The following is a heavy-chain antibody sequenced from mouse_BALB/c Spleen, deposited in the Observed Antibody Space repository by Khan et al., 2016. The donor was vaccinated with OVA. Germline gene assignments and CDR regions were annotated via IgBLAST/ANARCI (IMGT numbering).Heavy chain of an antibody. CDR1: GFNIKDTD. CDR2: IDPSNGDT. V-gene: IGHV14-3*02. J-gene: IGHJ3*01. CDR3: ATLYGSAFTS. Sequence: EVQLQQSGTELIKPGASVKLSCTASGFNIKDTDIHWVKERPEQGSEWMGRIDPSNGDTKYDPKFQGRATFTADTSSNTAYLQLCGLSCAGTVVFYRATLYGSAFTSWSRGNVVTLAA. D-gene: IGHD2-1*01.